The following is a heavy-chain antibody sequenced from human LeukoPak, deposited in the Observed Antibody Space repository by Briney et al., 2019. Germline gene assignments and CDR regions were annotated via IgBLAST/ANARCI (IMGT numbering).Heavy chain of an antibody. V-gene: IGHV1-24*01. Sequence: ASVKVSCKVSGYTLTELSMHWVRQAPGKGLEWMGGFDPEDGETIYAQKFQGRVTMTEGTSTDTAYMELSSLRSEDTAVYYCATVIVSSGYYYGGAFDIWGQGTMVTVSS. CDR1: GYTLTELS. CDR3: ATVIVSSGYYYGGAFDI. D-gene: IGHD3-22*01. CDR2: FDPEDGET. J-gene: IGHJ3*02.